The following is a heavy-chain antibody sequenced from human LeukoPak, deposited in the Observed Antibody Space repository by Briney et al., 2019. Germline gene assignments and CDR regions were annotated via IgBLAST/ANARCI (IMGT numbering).Heavy chain of an antibody. D-gene: IGHD1-26*01. CDR3: ARVSSGATTVDY. V-gene: IGHV4-4*02. CDR1: GGSISSSDW. J-gene: IGHJ4*02. CDR2: IYHSGST. Sequence: PSETLSLTCAVSGGSISSSDWWSWVRQPPGKGLEWIGEIYHSGSTNYNPSLKSRVTISVDKSKNQFSLKLSSVTAADTAVYYCARVSSGATTVDYWGQGTLVTVSS.